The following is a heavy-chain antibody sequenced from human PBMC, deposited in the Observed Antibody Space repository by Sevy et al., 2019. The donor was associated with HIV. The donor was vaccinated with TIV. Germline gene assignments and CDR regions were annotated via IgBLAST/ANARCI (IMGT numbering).Heavy chain of an antibody. Sequence: GESLKISCKGSGYSFTIYWIGWVRQMPGKGLEWMGIIYPGDSDTRYSPSFQGQVTISADKSISTAYLQWSSLKASDTAMYYCARALITMVRGVIIFGFDYWGQGTLVTVSS. CDR2: IYPGDSDT. J-gene: IGHJ4*02. CDR3: ARALITMVRGVIIFGFDY. CDR1: GYSFTIYW. V-gene: IGHV5-51*01. D-gene: IGHD3-10*01.